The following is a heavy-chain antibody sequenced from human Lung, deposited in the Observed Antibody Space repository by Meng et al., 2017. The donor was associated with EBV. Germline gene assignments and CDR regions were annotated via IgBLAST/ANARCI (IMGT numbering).Heavy chain of an antibody. V-gene: IGHV4-34*10. D-gene: IGHD3-10*01. CDR1: GGSFSGYY. J-gene: IGHJ5*02. Sequence: QVQVRESGPALVKPSETLSLTCAVYGGSFSGYYWSWIRQPPGKGLEWIGEINHSGSTNYNPSLKSRVTISVDTSKNQFSLKLSSVTAADTAVYYCARGITMVRGVPGHWFDPWGQGTLVTVSS. CDR2: INHSGST. CDR3: ARGITMVRGVPGHWFDP.